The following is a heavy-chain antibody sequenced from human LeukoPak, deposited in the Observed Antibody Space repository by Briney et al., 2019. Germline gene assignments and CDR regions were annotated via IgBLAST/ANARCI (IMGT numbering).Heavy chain of an antibody. J-gene: IGHJ4*02. D-gene: IGHD3-3*01. CDR3: ARGGSPIFGVVTYDY. CDR1: GYTFTSYD. CDR2: MNPNSGNT. V-gene: IGHV1-8*01. Sequence: ASVKVPCKASGYTFTSYDINWVRQATGQGLEWMGWMNPNSGNTGYAQKFQGRVTMTRNTSISTAYMELSSLRSEDTAVYYCARGGSPIFGVVTYDYWGQGTLVTVSS.